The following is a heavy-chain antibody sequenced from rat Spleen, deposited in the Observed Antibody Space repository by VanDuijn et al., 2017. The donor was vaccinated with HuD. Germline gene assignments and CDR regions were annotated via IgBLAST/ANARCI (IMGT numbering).Heavy chain of an antibody. D-gene: IGHD1-4*01. V-gene: IGHV5S14*01. Sequence: EVQLVESGGGLVQPGRSLKLSCAASGFTFNNYGMAWVRQIPTKGLEWVASISSGGTKTYYRDSVKGRFTVSRDNAKNTEYLQMDSLRSEDTATYYCTRVEYPGRAMPWFGYWGQGTLVTVSS. CDR2: ISSGGTKT. CDR3: TRVEYPGRAMPWFGY. J-gene: IGHJ3*01. CDR1: GFTFNNYG.